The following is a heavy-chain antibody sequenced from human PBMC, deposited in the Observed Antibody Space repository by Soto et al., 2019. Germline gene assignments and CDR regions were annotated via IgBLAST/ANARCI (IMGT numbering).Heavy chain of an antibody. D-gene: IGHD3-9*01. CDR2: IYYSGST. Sequence: SETLSLTCTVSGGSISSYYWSWIRQPPGKGLEWIGYIYYSGSTNYNPSLKSRVTISVDTSKNQFSLKLSSVTAADTAVYYCGRHSPDFDWLSQFDYWGQGTLVTVSS. V-gene: IGHV4-59*01. CDR3: GRHSPDFDWLSQFDY. J-gene: IGHJ4*02. CDR1: GGSISSYY.